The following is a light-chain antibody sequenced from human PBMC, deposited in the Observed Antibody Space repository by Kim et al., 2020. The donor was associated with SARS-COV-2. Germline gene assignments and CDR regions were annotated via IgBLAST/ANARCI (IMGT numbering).Light chain of an antibody. J-gene: IGLJ1*01. Sequence: QSALTQPASVSGSPGQSITISCTGTSSDVGSYNLVSWYQQHPGKAPKLMIYEGSKRPSGVSNRFSGSKSGNTASLTISGLQAEDEADYYCCSYTGTDPSKVFGTGTKVTVL. CDR1: SSDVGSYNL. CDR3: CSYTGTDPSKV. CDR2: EGS. V-gene: IGLV2-14*02.